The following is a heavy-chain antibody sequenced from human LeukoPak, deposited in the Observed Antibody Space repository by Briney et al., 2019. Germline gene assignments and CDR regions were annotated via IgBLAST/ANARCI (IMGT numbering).Heavy chain of an antibody. V-gene: IGHV3-9*01. CDR3: ARRGYRKGYDDAFGI. CDR2: ITYNSADI. CDR1: GFKFDDYA. Sequence: PGRSLRLSCAASGFKFDDYAMHWVRQAPGKGLEWVSTITYNSADIGYVDSVKGRFTISRDNAKNSLYLLMNDLRVEDAALYYCARRGYRKGYDDAFGIWGQGTMVTVSS. J-gene: IGHJ3*02. D-gene: IGHD5-18*01.